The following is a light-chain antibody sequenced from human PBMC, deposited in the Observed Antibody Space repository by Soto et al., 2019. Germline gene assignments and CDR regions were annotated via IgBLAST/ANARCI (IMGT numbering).Light chain of an antibody. CDR3: QQYSNWPRT. J-gene: IGKJ4*01. CDR2: GAS. V-gene: IGKV3-15*01. CDR1: QSISIT. Sequence: EIVMTQSPATLSVSPGERATLSCRASQSISITLAWYQQKPGQAPRLLIYGASTRATGIPARFSGSGSGTEFTLTISGLQSEDFAAYYCQQYSNWPRTFGGGTKVDIK.